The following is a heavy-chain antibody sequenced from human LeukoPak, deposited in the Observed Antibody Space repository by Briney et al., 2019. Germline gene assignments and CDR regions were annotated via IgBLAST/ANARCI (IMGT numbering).Heavy chain of an antibody. V-gene: IGHV3-33*01. D-gene: IGHD2/OR15-2a*01. CDR2: KWYDGSNK. CDR1: GFIFSNYG. CDR3: AREGPRGNSQFDY. Sequence: GGSLRLSCAASGFIFSNYGMHWVRQAPGKGLEWVALKWYDGSNKYYTDSVKGRLTISRDNSKNTLYLQMNSLRAEDTAVYYCAREGPRGNSQFDYWGQGTLVTVSS. J-gene: IGHJ4*02.